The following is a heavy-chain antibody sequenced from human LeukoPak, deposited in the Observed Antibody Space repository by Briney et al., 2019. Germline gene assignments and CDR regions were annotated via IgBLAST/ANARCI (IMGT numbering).Heavy chain of an antibody. D-gene: IGHD4-11*01. J-gene: IGHJ3*02. V-gene: IGHV3-9*01. CDR2: ISWNSGSI. CDR1: GFTFDDYA. Sequence: GGSLRLSCAASGFTFDDYAMHWVWQAPGKGLEWVSGISWNSGSIGYADSVKGRFTISRDNAKNSLYLQMNSLRAEDTALYYCAKRGVTTPNAFDIWGQGTMVTVSS. CDR3: AKRGVTTPNAFDI.